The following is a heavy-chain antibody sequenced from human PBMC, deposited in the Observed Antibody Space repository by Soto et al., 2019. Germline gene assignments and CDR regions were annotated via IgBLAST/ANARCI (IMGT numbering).Heavy chain of an antibody. CDR2: ISYDGSNK. CDR1: GFTFSSYA. V-gene: IGHV3-30-3*01. D-gene: IGHD2-2*01. Sequence: GGSLRLSCAASGFTFSSYAMHWVRQAPGKGLEWVAVISYDGSNKYYADSVKGRFTISRDNSKNTLYLQMNSLRAEDTAVYYCARGPSSLTRFDYWCQGTLVTVSS. CDR3: ARGPSSLTRFDY. J-gene: IGHJ4*02.